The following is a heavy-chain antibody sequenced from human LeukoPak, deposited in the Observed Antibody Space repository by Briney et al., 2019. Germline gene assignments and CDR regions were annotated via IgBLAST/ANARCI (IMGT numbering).Heavy chain of an antibody. CDR3: ARAPHYSNYGPYYYGMDV. V-gene: IGHV3-21*05. D-gene: IGHD4-11*01. CDR2: ISSSSSYT. Sequence: GGSLRLSCVGSGFTFSNYWMQWVRQAPGKGLEWVSYISSSSSYTNYADSVKGRFTISRDNAKNSLYLQMNSLRAEDTAVYYCARAPHYSNYGPYYYGMDVWGQGTTVTVSS. J-gene: IGHJ6*02. CDR1: GFTFSNYW.